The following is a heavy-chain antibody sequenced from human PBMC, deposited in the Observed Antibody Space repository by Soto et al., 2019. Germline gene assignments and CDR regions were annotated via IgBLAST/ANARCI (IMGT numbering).Heavy chain of an antibody. CDR3: TRWNGYGDL. V-gene: IGHV3-23*01. J-gene: IGHJ5*02. D-gene: IGHD1-1*01. CDR2: VSGGSGVT. CDR1: GFSFSTYG. Sequence: EMQLLESGGGLVQPGGSLRLSCVVSGFSFSTYGVTWVSQAPGKGLEWVCGVSGGSGVTHYTDSVKGRFTISGDDSKNTVYLQMHSLRGEDTAVYYCTRWNGYGDLWGQGTLVTVSS.